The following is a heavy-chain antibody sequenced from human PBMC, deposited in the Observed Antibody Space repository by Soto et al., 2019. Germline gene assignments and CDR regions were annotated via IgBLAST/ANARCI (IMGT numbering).Heavy chain of an antibody. J-gene: IGHJ4*02. CDR1: GGSISSGDYY. D-gene: IGHD3-22*01. Sequence: QVQLQESGPGLVKPSQTLSLTCTVSGGSISSGDYYWSWIGQPPGKGLEWIGYIYYSVSTYYNSSLKSRVTISVDTSKNQFSLKLSSVTAADTAIYYCARVGQGDSRGYYHFDYWGQGTLVTVSS. CDR3: ARVGQGDSRGYYHFDY. CDR2: IYYSVST. V-gene: IGHV4-30-4*01.